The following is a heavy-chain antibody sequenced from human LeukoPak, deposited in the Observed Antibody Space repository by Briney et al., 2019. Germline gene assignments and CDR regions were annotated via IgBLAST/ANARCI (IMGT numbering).Heavy chain of an antibody. CDR1: GGSTTINGYY. J-gene: IGHJ5*02. CDR3: GRHVQAPSFEP. CDR2: IYYNGNT. D-gene: IGHD1-1*01. V-gene: IGHV4-39*01. Sequence: HPSETLSLTCTVSGGSTTINGYYWAWLRQPPGKGLEWIGSIYYNGNTYYNPSLKSRVTISADTSTNHFSLKLTSVTAADTADYYCGRHVQAPSFEPWGQGTLVTVSS.